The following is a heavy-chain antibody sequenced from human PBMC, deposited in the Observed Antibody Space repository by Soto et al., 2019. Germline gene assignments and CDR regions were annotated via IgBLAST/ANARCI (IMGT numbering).Heavy chain of an antibody. CDR1: GYSFTSYW. CDR2: IYPGDSDT. D-gene: IGHD6-6*01. CDR3: SRYSSSSLVSAYYYYGMDV. J-gene: IGHJ6*02. Sequence: GESLTLYCKGSGYSFTSYWIGWVRQMPGKGLEWMGIIYPGDSDTRYSPSFQGQVTISADKSISTAYLQWSSLKASDTAMYYCSRYSSSSLVSAYYYYGMDVWGQGTTVTVSS. V-gene: IGHV5-51*01.